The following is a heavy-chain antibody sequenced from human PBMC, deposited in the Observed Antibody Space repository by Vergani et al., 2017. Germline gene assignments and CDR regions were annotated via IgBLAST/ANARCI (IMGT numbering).Heavy chain of an antibody. Sequence: QVQLVQSGAEVGTPGASVQVSCKASGYTFTSYDINWVRQATGQGLEWMGWMNPNSGNTGYAQKFQGRVTMTRNTSISTAYMELSSLRSEDTAVYYCARGFAVIVATINEAFDIWGQGTMVTVSS. CDR1: GYTFTSYD. J-gene: IGHJ3*02. D-gene: IGHD5-12*01. CDR3: ARGFAVIVATINEAFDI. V-gene: IGHV1-8*01. CDR2: MNPNSGNT.